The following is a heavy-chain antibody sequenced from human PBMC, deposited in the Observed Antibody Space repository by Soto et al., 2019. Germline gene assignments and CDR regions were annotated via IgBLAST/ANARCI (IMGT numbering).Heavy chain of an antibody. CDR2: ISSSSSYI. J-gene: IGHJ6*02. V-gene: IGHV3-21*06. Sequence: GSLRLSCAASGFTVSSNYMSWVRQAPGKGLEWVSSISSSSSYIYYADSVKGRFTISRDNAKNSLYLQMNSLRAEDTAVYYCARGSYSGYYSCDSYNNAVWGHATTVTV. D-gene: IGHD5-12*01. CDR1: GFTVSSNY. CDR3: ARGSYSGYYSCDSYNNAV.